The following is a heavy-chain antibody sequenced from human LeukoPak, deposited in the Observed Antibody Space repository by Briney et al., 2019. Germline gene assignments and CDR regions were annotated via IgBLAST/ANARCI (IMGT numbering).Heavy chain of an antibody. Sequence: SETLSLTCAVYGGSFSGYYWSWIRQPPGKGLEWIGEINHSGSTNYNPSLKSRVTISVDTSKNQFSLKLSSVTAADTAVYYCARSLSVLWFEELFPTDNWFDPWGQGTLVTVSS. V-gene: IGHV4-34*01. D-gene: IGHD3-10*01. CDR2: INHSGST. CDR1: GGSFSGYY. J-gene: IGHJ5*02. CDR3: ARSLSVLWFEELFPTDNWFDP.